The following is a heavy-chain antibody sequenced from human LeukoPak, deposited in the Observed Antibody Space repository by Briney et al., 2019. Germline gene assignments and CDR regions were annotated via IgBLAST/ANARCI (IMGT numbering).Heavy chain of an antibody. J-gene: IGHJ3*02. D-gene: IGHD2-15*01. V-gene: IGHV4-4*07. Sequence: SETLSLTCTVSGGSISSYYWSWIRQPAGKGLEWIGRIYTSGSTNYNPSLKSRVTMSVDTSKNQFSLKLTSVTAADTAVYYCAGTSPRHGGFDIWGQGTMVTVSS. CDR3: AGTSPRHGGFDI. CDR2: IYTSGST. CDR1: GGSISSYY.